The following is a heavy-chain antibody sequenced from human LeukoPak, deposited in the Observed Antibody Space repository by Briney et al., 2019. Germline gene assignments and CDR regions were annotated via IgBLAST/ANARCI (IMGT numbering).Heavy chain of an antibody. CDR3: ARQIKTYYDFWSGYLGGDY. CDR2: LHYSGST. D-gene: IGHD3-3*01. CDR1: GGSISSRSYY. Sequence: SETLSLTCTVSGGSISSRSYYWGWIRQPPGKGLEWIGSLHYSGSTYYKPSLKSRLTISVDTSKNQFSLKLSSVTAADTAVYYCARQIKTYYDFWSGYLGGDYWGQGTLVTVSS. J-gene: IGHJ4*02. V-gene: IGHV4-39*01.